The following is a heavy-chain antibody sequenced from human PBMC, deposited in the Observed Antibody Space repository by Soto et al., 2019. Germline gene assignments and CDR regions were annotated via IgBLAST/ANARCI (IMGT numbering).Heavy chain of an antibody. Sequence: GGSLRLSCAASGFTFSSYAMHWVRQAPGKGLEWVAVISYDGSNKYYADSVKGRFTISRDNSKNTLYLQMNSLRAEDTAVYYCAREGLYGSGSYNYFDYWGQGTLVTVS. CDR2: ISYDGSNK. CDR1: GFTFSSYA. CDR3: AREGLYGSGSYNYFDY. J-gene: IGHJ4*02. V-gene: IGHV3-30-3*01. D-gene: IGHD3-10*01.